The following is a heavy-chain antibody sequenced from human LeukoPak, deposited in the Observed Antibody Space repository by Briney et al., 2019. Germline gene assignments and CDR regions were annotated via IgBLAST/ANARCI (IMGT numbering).Heavy chain of an antibody. CDR2: ISYDGSNK. V-gene: IGHV3-30*18. D-gene: IGHD3-22*01. CDR3: AKGQYYYDSSGPSGY. Sequence: GGSLRLSCAASGFTFSSYGMHWVRQAPGKGLEWVAVISYDGSNKYYADSVKGRFTISRDNSKNTLYLQMNSLSAEDTAVYYCAKGQYYYDSSGPSGYWGQGTLVTVSS. J-gene: IGHJ4*02. CDR1: GFTFSSYG.